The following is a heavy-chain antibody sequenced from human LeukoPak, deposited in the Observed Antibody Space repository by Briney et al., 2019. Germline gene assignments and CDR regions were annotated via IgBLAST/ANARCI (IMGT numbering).Heavy chain of an antibody. CDR2: ISDSGGST. V-gene: IGHV3-23*01. CDR3: ASPGGDYYYYMDV. CDR1: RFTISSYA. J-gene: IGHJ6*03. Sequence: PGGSLRLSCAASRFTISSYAMSWVRQAPGKGLEWVSAISDSGGSTNYADSVKGRFTISRDNSKNTLYLQMNSLRAEDTAVYYCASPGGDYYYYMDVWGKGTTVTVSS.